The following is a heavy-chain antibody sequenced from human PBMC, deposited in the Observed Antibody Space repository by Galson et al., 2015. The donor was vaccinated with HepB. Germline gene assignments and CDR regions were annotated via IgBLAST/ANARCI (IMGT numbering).Heavy chain of an antibody. CDR1: GYTFISYG. CDR3: VRGGRLGELSSFDY. D-gene: IGHD3-16*02. J-gene: IGHJ4*02. V-gene: IGHV1-18*01. Sequence: SVKVSCKASGYTFISYGISWVRQAPGQGLEWMGWISTYNGNTKYAQKFQGRVTMTTDTSTSTTYMELRSLRSDDSAVYYCVRGGRLGELSSFDYWGQGTLVTVSS. CDR2: ISTYNGNT.